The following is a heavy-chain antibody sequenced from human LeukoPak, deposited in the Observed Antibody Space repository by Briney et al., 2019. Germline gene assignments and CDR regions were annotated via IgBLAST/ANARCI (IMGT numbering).Heavy chain of an antibody. CDR2: MNPHSGKT. Sequence: ASVKVSCKASGYPFNNYDINWVRQATGQGLEWMGWMNPHSGKTGYAQNFQGRVTMTRDTSISTAYMELSSLRSEDTAVYYCAREPSGVLGFDYWGQGTLVTVSS. V-gene: IGHV1-8*01. CDR3: AREPSGVLGFDY. CDR1: GYPFNNYD. D-gene: IGHD3-10*01. J-gene: IGHJ4*02.